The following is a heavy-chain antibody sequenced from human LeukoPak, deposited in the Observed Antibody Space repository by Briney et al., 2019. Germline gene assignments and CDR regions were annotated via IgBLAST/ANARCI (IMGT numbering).Heavy chain of an antibody. D-gene: IGHD3-9*01. Sequence: ASVKVSCKASGYTFTGYFLHWVRRAPGQGLEWMGWISAYNGNTNYAQKLQGRVTMTTDTSTSTAYMELRSLRSDDTAVYYCARGPDYDILTGYYTPWGQGTLVTVSS. CDR1: GYTFTGYF. CDR3: ARGPDYDILTGYYTP. CDR2: ISAYNGNT. V-gene: IGHV1-18*04. J-gene: IGHJ5*02.